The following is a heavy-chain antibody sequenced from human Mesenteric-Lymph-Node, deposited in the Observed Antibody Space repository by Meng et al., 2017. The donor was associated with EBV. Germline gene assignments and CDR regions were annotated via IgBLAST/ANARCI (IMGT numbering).Heavy chain of an antibody. D-gene: IGHD3-10*01. CDR1: GFAFSSYA. Sequence: EVKLVGVGGGLVQPGGSLRLSCAASGFAFSSYAMNWVRQAPGKGLEWVSVIRGTDGRTYYADSVKGRFAVSRDNSKNTLFLQMNSLRPEDTAVYYCARDRGWFGGIYDFDTWGQGTLVTVSS. CDR2: IRGTDGRT. J-gene: IGHJ4*02. CDR3: ARDRGWFGGIYDFDT. V-gene: IGHV3-23*04.